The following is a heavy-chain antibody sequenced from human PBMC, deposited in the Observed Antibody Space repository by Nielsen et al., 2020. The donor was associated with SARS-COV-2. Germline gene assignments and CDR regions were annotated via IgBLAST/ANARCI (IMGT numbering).Heavy chain of an antibody. CDR3: ANDFGDCGSSTCRPK. V-gene: IGHV3-23*01. J-gene: IGHJ4*02. CDR2: ISVGGTNS. Sequence: GGSLRLSCAASGFTFNTYAMSWIRQAPGKGLGWISAISVGGTNSFYADSVKGRFTISRDNSNHTLYLQLTNLRAEDTAVYYCANDFGDCGSSTCRPKWGQGSRITVSS. CDR1: GFTFNTYA. D-gene: IGHD2-2*01.